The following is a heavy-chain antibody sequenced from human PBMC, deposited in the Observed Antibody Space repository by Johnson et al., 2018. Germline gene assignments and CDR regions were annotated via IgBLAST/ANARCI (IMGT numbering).Heavy chain of an antibody. D-gene: IGHD4-17*01. CDR2: IWYDGSNK. J-gene: IGHJ3*02. V-gene: IGHV3-33*01. CDR3: AGVDYGDYVGDDAFDI. Sequence: QLVQSGGGVVQPGRSLRLSCAASGFAFSSYGMHWVRQAPGKGLEWVAVIWYDGSNKDYAEFVKGRFTISRDNSKNTLYLQMNSLRVEDTAVYYCAGVDYGDYVGDDAFDIRGQGTMVTVSS. CDR1: GFAFSSYG.